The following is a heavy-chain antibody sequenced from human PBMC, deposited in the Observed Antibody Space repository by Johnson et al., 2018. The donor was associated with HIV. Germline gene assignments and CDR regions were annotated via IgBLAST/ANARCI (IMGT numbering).Heavy chain of an antibody. V-gene: IGHV3-30*04. Sequence: QVQLVESGGGVVQPGRSLRLSCAASGFTFGTFAMHWVRQAPGKGLEWVAVISYEGSTKYYADSVKGRFTISRDNSKNTLYLQMNSLRAEDTAVYYGVRDRGTRVLDGAFDIWGQGTMVTVAS. D-gene: IGHD3-10*01. J-gene: IGHJ3*02. CDR3: VRDRGTRVLDGAFDI. CDR2: ISYEGSTK. CDR1: GFTFGTFA.